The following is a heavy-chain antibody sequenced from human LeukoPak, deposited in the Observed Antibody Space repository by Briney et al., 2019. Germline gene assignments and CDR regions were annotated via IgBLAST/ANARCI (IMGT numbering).Heavy chain of an antibody. J-gene: IGHJ6*03. V-gene: IGHV3-30*02. CDR2: IRYDGSNK. D-gene: IGHD6-13*01. CDR3: ARGIAATNYMDV. Sequence: GGSLRLSCAASGFTFSSYGMHWVRQAPGKGLEWVAFIRYDGSNKYYADSVKGRFTISRDNSKSTLFLQMNSPSAEDTAVYYWARGIAATNYMDVLGKGATVTVSS. CDR1: GFTFSSYG.